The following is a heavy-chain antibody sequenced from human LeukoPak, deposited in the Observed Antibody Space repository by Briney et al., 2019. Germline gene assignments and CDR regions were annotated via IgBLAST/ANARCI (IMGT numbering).Heavy chain of an antibody. CDR1: GDSITSGGYY. V-gene: IGHV4-31*03. CDR2: IYRTGST. CDR3: ARDVLR. J-gene: IGHJ4*02. Sequence: SQTLSLTCTVSGDSITSGGYYWSWIRQRPGKGLEWIGYIYRTGSTYYNPSLKSRVTMSVDTSRNQFSLKLNSVTAADTAVYYCARDVLRWGQGTLVTVSS.